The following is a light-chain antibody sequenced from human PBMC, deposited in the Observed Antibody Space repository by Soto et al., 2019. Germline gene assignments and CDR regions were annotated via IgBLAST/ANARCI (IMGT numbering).Light chain of an antibody. J-gene: IGLJ1*01. Sequence: QSVLTQPASVSGSPGQSITVSCTGTSSDIGGYNYVSWYQQHPGKAPKLMVYEVTNRPSGVSDRFSGSKSGNTASLTISGLQVDDEGYYHCSSYTSRSTLYVFGTGTKLTVL. CDR3: SSYTSRSTLYV. CDR1: SSDIGGYNY. V-gene: IGLV2-14*01. CDR2: EVT.